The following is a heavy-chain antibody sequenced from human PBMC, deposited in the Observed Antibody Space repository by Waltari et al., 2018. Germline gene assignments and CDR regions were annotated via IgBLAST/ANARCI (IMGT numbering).Heavy chain of an antibody. CDR1: GFTFSSYA. J-gene: IGHJ5*02. CDR3: AKAPWFSARPQWVDP. Sequence: EVQLLESGGGLVQPGGSLRLSCAASGFTFSSYAMSWVRQAPGKGLEWVSVIYSGGSTYYADSVKGRLPISRDNSKNTLYLQMNSLRAEDTAVYYCAKAPWFSARPQWVDPWGQGTLVTVSS. CDR2: IYSGGST. V-gene: IGHV3-23*03. D-gene: IGHD6-6*01.